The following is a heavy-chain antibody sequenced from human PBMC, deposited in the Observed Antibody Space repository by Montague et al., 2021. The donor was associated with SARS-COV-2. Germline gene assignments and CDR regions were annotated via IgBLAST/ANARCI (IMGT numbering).Heavy chain of an antibody. CDR2: MKYDGSEK. CDR1: GLAFRSSW. V-gene: IGHV3-7*01. Sequence: SLRLSCEASGLAFRSSWMSWVRQSPGKGLEWVAIMKYDGSEKYYVDSVKGRFTISRDNARRSVFLQMNSMRAEDTAVYFCARDPNSSGGNMGSFWGRGTLVSVSS. D-gene: IGHD6-19*01. CDR3: ARDPNSSGGNMGSF. J-gene: IGHJ4*01.